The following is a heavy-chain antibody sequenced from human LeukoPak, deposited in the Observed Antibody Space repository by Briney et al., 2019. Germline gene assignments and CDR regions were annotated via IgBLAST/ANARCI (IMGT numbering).Heavy chain of an antibody. J-gene: IGHJ3*02. CDR2: IYYSGST. D-gene: IGHD2-2*02. V-gene: IGHV4-30-4*08. CDR3: AREDVYCSSTSCYTGAFDI. Sequence: SETLSLTCTVSGGSISSSSYYWGWIRQPPGKGLEWIGYIYYSGSTYYNPSLKSRVTISVDTSKNQFSLKLSSVTAADTAVYYCAREDVYCSSTSCYTGAFDIWGQGTMVTVSS. CDR1: GGSISSSSYY.